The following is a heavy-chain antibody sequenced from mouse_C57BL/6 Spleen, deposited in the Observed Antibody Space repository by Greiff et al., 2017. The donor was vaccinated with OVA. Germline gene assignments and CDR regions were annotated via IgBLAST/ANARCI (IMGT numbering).Heavy chain of an antibody. CDR1: GYTFTSYW. J-gene: IGHJ3*01. CDR3: ARSEGNWGFAY. D-gene: IGHD4-1*01. V-gene: IGHV1-50*01. Sequence: QVQLQQPGAELVKPGASVKLSCKASGYTFTSYWMQWVKQRPGQGLEWIGEIDPSDSYTNYNQKFKGKATLTVDTSSSTAYMQLSSLTSEDSEVYYCARSEGNWGFAYWGQGTLVTVSA. CDR2: IDPSDSYT.